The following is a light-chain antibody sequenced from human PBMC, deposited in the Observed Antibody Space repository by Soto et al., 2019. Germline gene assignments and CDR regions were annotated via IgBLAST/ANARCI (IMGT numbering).Light chain of an antibody. V-gene: IGLV2-14*01. CDR1: SSDVGGYNY. CDR2: DVS. Sequence: QSALTQPASVTGSPGQSITISCTGTSSDVGGYNYASWYQQHPGKAPKLMIYDVSSRPSGVSNRFSGSKSGNTASLTISGLQAEDEADYYCSSYTTTSTLLVFGGGTKLTVL. CDR3: SSYTTTSTLLV. J-gene: IGLJ3*02.